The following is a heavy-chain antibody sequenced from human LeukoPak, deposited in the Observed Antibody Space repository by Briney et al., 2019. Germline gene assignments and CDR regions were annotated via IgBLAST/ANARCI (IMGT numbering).Heavy chain of an antibody. CDR2: ISGSGGST. D-gene: IGHD2-21*02. V-gene: IGHV3-23*01. Sequence: GGSLRLSCAASGFTFSSYAMSWVRQAPGKGLEWVSAISGSGGSTYYADSVKGRFTISRDNSKNTLYLEMNSLRAEDTAVYYCARGLTQIPRLATGLGHWGQGTLVTVSS. CDR3: ARGLTQIPRLATGLGH. J-gene: IGHJ4*02. CDR1: GFTFSSYA.